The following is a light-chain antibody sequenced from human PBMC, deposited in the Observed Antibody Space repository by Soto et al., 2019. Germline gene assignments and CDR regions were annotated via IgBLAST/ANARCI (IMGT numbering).Light chain of an antibody. CDR1: QSLGGN. CDR3: QQYGNWPPWT. CDR2: RAS. V-gene: IGKV3-15*01. J-gene: IGKJ1*01. Sequence: EIVMTQSPATLSVSPGDTATLSCRASQSLGGNLAWYQQKPGRAPRLLIFRASSSAAGVAARFSASGSGTELTLTISGLQSEDFAVYYCQQYGNWPPWTFGPGTKVDIK.